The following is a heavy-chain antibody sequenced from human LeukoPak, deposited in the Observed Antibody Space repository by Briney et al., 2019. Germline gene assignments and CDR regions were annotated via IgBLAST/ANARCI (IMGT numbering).Heavy chain of an antibody. CDR3: ARRRYGSGSYSNHLWDYFDY. Sequence: SETLSLTCTVSGGSISSGGYYWSWIRQPPGKGLEWIGEINHSGSTNYNPSLKSRVTISVDTSKNQFSLKLSSVTAADTAVYYCARRRYGSGSYSNHLWDYFDYWGQGTLVTVSS. CDR2: INHSGST. J-gene: IGHJ4*02. D-gene: IGHD3-10*01. V-gene: IGHV4-39*07. CDR1: GGSISSGGYY.